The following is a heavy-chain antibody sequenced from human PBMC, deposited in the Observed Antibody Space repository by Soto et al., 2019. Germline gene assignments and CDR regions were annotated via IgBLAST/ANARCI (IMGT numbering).Heavy chain of an antibody. Sequence: GESLKISCAASGFTFSNAWMSWVRQAPGKGLEWVGRIKSKTDGGTTDYAAPVKGRFTISRDDSKNTLYLQMNSLKTEDTAVYYCTTNVVVVPAAIFEYSSGWNYWGQGTLVTVSS. V-gene: IGHV3-15*01. CDR3: TTNVVVVPAAIFEYSSGWNY. CDR1: GFTFSNAW. J-gene: IGHJ4*02. D-gene: IGHD2-2*01. CDR2: IKSKTDGGTT.